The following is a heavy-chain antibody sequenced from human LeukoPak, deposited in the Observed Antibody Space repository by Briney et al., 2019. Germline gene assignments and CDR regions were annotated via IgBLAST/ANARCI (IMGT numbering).Heavy chain of an antibody. CDR2: IRSKIYGGTT. CDR1: GFTFDNYA. D-gene: IGHD5-12*01. J-gene: IGHJ4*02. V-gene: IGHV3-49*03. Sequence: GRSLRLSCTASGFTFDNYAMSWFRQAPGKGLEWVGFIRSKIYGGTTEYAAFVKGRFTISRDDSKSMAYLQVTSLKSEDTAVYYCVRYSGDADYWGQGTLVTVSS. CDR3: VRYSGDADY.